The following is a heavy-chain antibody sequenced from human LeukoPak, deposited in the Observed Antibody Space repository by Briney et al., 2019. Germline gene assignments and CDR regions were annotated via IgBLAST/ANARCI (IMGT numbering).Heavy chain of an antibody. Sequence: SETLSLTCTVSGGSISNYYWSWIRQPAGKGLEWIGRKYARGSSNYNPPVQSRVTMSVDTSKNQFSLKLRSVAAADTAVYYCATGRYCSAGICTGGDSFDIWGQGTMVSVSP. J-gene: IGHJ3*02. CDR1: GGSISNYY. CDR2: KYARGSS. D-gene: IGHD2-15*01. CDR3: ATGRYCSAGICTGGDSFDI. V-gene: IGHV4-4*07.